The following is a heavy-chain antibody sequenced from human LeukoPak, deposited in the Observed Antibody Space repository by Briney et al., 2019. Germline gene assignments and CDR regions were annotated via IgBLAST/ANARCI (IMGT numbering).Heavy chain of an antibody. CDR3: AREAGDSSGYYYDKGAFDI. Sequence: SETLSLTCTVSGDSINSYYYNWIRQPAGKGLEWIGRIYTSGSTNYNPSLKSRVTMPLDTSKNQFSLKLSSVTAADTAAYFCAREAGDSSGYYYDKGAFDIWGQGTKVIVSS. V-gene: IGHV4-4*07. CDR1: GDSINSYY. D-gene: IGHD3-22*01. J-gene: IGHJ3*02. CDR2: IYTSGST.